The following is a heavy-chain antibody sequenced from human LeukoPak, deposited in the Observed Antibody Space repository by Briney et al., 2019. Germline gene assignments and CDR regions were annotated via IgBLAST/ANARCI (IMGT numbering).Heavy chain of an antibody. CDR2: INTNTGNP. V-gene: IGHV7-4-1*02. D-gene: IGHD3-3*01. Sequence: ASVKASCKASGYTFTSYAMNWVRQAPGQGLEWMGWINTNTGNPTYAQGFTGRFVFSLDTSVSTAYLQISSLKAEDTAVYYCARVAPLRFLDYYGMGVWGQGTTVTVSS. CDR1: GYTFTSYA. CDR3: ARVAPLRFLDYYGMGV. J-gene: IGHJ6*02.